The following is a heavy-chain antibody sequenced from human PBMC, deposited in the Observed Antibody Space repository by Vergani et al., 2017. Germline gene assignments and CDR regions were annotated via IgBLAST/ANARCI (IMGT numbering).Heavy chain of an antibody. V-gene: IGHV1-69-2*01. D-gene: IGHD4-17*01. CDR3: ATPQTVTTGGMEV. J-gene: IGHJ6*02. CDR1: GYTFTDHY. Sequence: EVQLVQSGAEVKKPGATMKISCKVSGYTFTDHYMHWVTQAPGKGLEWMGLVDPEDGETRYAETFKGRVTIAADTSTDTAHLELSSLRSEDTAVYYCATPQTVTTGGMEVWGQGTTVIVSS. CDR2: VDPEDGET.